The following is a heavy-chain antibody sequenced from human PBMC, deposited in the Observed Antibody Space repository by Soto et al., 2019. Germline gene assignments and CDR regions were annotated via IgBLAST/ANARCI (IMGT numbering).Heavy chain of an antibody. CDR3: AHHYTDSSGYFAH. CDR2: ISDYNGNT. Sequence: ASVKAPCKASGCTFTSYGMSWVRQAPVQVLEWMGCISDYNGNTNYAQKLQGRVTMTTDTSTSTDYMELSRMRPDDTAVYYGAHHYTDSSGYFAHWGQGTMVTVSS. CDR1: GCTFTSYG. D-gene: IGHD3-22*01. J-gene: IGHJ4*02. V-gene: IGHV1-18*04.